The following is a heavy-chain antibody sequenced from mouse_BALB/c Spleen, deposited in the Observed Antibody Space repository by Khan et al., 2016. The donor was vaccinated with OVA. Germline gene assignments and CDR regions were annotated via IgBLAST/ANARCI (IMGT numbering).Heavy chain of an antibody. CDR1: GYSITSDYA. CDR2: ISYSGRT. Sequence: VQLKQSGPGLVKPSQSLSLTCTVTGYSITSDYAWNWIRQFPGNKLEWMGYISYSGRTSYKPSLKSRISITRDTSKNQFFLQWNSVTTEDTATYYCARSVTITTVVATDFDYWGQVTTLTVSS. J-gene: IGHJ2*01. CDR3: ARSVTITTVVATDFDY. V-gene: IGHV3-2*02. D-gene: IGHD1-1*01.